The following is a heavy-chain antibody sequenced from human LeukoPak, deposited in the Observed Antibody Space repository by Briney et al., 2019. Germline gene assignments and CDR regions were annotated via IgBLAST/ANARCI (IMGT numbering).Heavy chain of an antibody. J-gene: IGHJ5*02. V-gene: IGHV4-39*01. CDR2: IYHSGRT. D-gene: IGHD3-3*01. CDR3: ARSHPPLYDFWDGSGYFDP. Sequence: SETLSLTCTVSGGSISSDDYYWGWIRQPPGKGLEWIGTIYHSGRTYDSPSLKSRVTLSVDTSNNQFSLRLTSVTAADTAVYFCARSHPPLYDFWDGSGYFDPWGQGTLVTVSS. CDR1: GGSISSDDYY.